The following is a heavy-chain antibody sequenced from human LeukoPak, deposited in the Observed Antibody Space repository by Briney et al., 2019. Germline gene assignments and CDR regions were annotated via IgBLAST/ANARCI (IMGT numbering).Heavy chain of an antibody. CDR2: ISSDSSHT. D-gene: IGHD3-10*01. J-gene: IGHJ6*03. CDR1: GFSFSYYS. Sequence: PGGSLRLSCTASGFSFSYYSMNWVRQAPGKGLEWVSSISSDSSHTYYAESVKGRFTISRDNAKNSLDLQLNSLRAEDTALYYCARQNYFGAGSRGIYYYMDVWGTGTTVTISS. V-gene: IGHV3-21*01. CDR3: ARQNYFGAGSRGIYYYMDV.